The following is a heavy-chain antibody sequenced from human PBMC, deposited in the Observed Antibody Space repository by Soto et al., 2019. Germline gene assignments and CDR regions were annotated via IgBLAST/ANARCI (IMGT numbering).Heavy chain of an antibody. CDR1: GYTFTNYG. J-gene: IGHJ5*02. CDR2: INVYNGNT. Sequence: QVQLVQSGGEVKKPGASVKVSCKASGYTFTNYGISWVRQAPGQGLEWMGWINVYNGNTKYAQKFQGRVTMTTDKSTSTAYMELRSLRSDDTAVYYCARGVGSGSYYNQYNWFDPWGQGTLVTVSS. D-gene: IGHD3-10*01. V-gene: IGHV1-18*01. CDR3: ARGVGSGSYYNQYNWFDP.